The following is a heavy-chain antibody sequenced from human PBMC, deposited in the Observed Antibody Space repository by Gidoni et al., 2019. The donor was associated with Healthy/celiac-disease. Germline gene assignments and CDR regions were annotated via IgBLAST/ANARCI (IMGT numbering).Heavy chain of an antibody. V-gene: IGHV3-49*03. CDR3: TRVYYYDSSGYYPRY. CDR2: IRSKAYGGTT. Sequence: EVQLVESGGGLVQPGRSLRLSCTDSGLTFGDYAMSWFRQAPGQGLEWVGFIRSKAYGGTTEYAASVKGRFTISRDDSKSIAYLQMNSLKTEDTAVYYCTRVYYYDSSGYYPRYWGQGTLVTVSS. J-gene: IGHJ4*02. D-gene: IGHD3-22*01. CDR1: GLTFGDYA.